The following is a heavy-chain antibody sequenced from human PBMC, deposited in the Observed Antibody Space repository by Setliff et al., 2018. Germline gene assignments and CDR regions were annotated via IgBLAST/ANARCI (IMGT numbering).Heavy chain of an antibody. Sequence: SETLSLTCTVSGGSINSGSYYWSWIRQPAGKGLEWIGRIYSRGSTNYNPSLKSRVTVSLDASKNQLSLKLSSVTAADTAVYYCARASYYYDSSGYYGAGAFDIWGQGTMVTVSS. V-gene: IGHV4-61*02. CDR3: ARASYYYDSSGYYGAGAFDI. D-gene: IGHD3-22*01. CDR2: IYSRGST. CDR1: GGSINSGSYY. J-gene: IGHJ3*02.